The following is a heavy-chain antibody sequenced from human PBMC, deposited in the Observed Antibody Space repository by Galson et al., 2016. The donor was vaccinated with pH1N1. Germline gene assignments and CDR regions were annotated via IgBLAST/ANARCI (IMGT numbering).Heavy chain of an antibody. D-gene: IGHD2-21*02. V-gene: IGHV1-46*01. CDR1: GYTFAKYY. CDR3: AIDPSLCGGDCYLGVAFDI. J-gene: IGHJ3*02. CDR2: INPSSDST. Sequence: SVKVSCKASGYTFAKYYVHWVRQAPGQGLEWMGIINPSSDSTRYAQKFEDRVTMTTDTSTTTVYMELSSLRSEDTAVYYCAIDPSLCGGDCYLGVAFDIWGQGTVVTVSS.